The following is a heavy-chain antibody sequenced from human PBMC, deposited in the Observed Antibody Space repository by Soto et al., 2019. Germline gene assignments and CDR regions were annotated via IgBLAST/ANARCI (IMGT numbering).Heavy chain of an antibody. D-gene: IGHD2-15*01. CDR2: IYYSGST. CDR1: GDSVSSTTYY. V-gene: IGHV4-30-4*08. Sequence: SETLSLTCTVSGDSVSSTTYYWSWIRQPPGKGLEWIGYIYYSGSTYYNPSLKSRVTISVDTSKNQFSLKLSSVTAADTAVYYCASAVLGYCSGGSCYQFDYWGQGTLVTVSS. CDR3: ASAVLGYCSGGSCYQFDY. J-gene: IGHJ4*02.